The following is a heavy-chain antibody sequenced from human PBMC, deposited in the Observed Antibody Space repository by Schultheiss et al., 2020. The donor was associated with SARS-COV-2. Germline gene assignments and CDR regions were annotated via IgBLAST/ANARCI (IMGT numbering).Heavy chain of an antibody. CDR3: ARGFVVSGPYTAMGEFDP. V-gene: IGHV4-34*01. Sequence: SQTLSLTCAVYGGSSSGCCWSWIRQPPGKGLEWIGSIYYSGSTYYNPSLKSRVTISVDTSKNQFSLKLSSVTAADTAVYYCARGFVVSGPYTAMGEFDPWGQGTLVTVSS. J-gene: IGHJ5*02. D-gene: IGHD5-18*01. CDR2: IYYSGST. CDR1: GGSSSGCC.